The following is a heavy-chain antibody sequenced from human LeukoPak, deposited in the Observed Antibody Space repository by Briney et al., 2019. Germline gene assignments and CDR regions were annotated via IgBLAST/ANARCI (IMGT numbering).Heavy chain of an antibody. V-gene: IGHV3-53*01. CDR3: ARGGAFYWNPRY. Sequence: GGSLRPSCVASGFTVSDYYMSWVRQAPGKGLEWVSLLYTDDTTIYADSVEGRFTVSRDDSKNTIYLHMTTLRGEDTAVYYCARGGAFYWNPRYWGQGTLVTVSS. CDR2: LYTDDTT. CDR1: GFTVSDYY. D-gene: IGHD1-1*01. J-gene: IGHJ4*02.